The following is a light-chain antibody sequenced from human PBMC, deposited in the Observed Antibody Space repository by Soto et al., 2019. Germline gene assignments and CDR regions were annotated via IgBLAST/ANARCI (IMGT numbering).Light chain of an antibody. J-gene: IGLJ3*02. CDR1: SGHSSYI. V-gene: IGLV4-60*02. Sequence: QPVLTQSSSASASLGSSVKLTCTLSSGHSSYIIAWHQQQPGKAPRYLMKLEGSGSYNKGSGVPDPFSGSSSGADRYLTIPNLQFEDDDYYYCETWGTSAWVFGGGTKLTVL. CDR3: ETWGTSAWV. CDR2: LEGSGSY.